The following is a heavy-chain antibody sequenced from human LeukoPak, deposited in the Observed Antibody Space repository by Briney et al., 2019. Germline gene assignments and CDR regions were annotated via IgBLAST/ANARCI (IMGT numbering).Heavy chain of an antibody. V-gene: IGHV3-21*01. D-gene: IGHD4-11*01. CDR1: GFTFSSYS. Sequence: PGGSLRLSCAASGFTFSSYSMNWVRQAPGKGLEWVSSISSSSSYIYYADSVKGRLTISRDNAKNSLYLQMNSLRAEDTAVYYCARDYSNSNYYYYGMDVWGQGTTVTVSS. J-gene: IGHJ6*02. CDR2: ISSSSSYI. CDR3: ARDYSNSNYYYYGMDV.